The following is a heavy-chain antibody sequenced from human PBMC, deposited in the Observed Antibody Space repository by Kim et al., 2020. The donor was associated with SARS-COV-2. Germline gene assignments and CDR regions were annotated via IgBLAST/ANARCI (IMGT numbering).Heavy chain of an antibody. CDR2: IKQDGSQK. D-gene: IGHD3-3*01. CDR1: GFTFSNYW. J-gene: IGHJ4*02. CDR3: AREVEYSDLWSGYSN. Sequence: GVSLRLSCAASGFTFSNYWMNWVRQAPGKGLEWVANIKQDGSQKYYVDSVKGRFTISRDNAKNSLYLQMNSLRAEDTAVYYCAREVEYSDLWSGYSNWGQGTLVTVSS. V-gene: IGHV3-7*01.